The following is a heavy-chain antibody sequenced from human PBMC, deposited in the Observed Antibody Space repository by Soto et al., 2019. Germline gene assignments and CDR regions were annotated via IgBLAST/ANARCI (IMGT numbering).Heavy chain of an antibody. D-gene: IGHD4-17*01. J-gene: IGHJ4*02. CDR1: GGSISSYF. Sequence: SETLSLTCTVSGGSISSYFWSWIRQPPGKGLEWIGYIYYSGSINYNPSLESRVAISVDTSKNQFSLKLSSVTAADTAVYYCARRYGALFDYWGQGTLVTVSS. CDR3: ARRYGALFDY. CDR2: IYYSGSI. V-gene: IGHV4-59*12.